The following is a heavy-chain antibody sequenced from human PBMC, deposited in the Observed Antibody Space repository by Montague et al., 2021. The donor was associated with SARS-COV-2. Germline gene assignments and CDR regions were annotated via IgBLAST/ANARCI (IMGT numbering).Heavy chain of an antibody. D-gene: IGHD3-3*01. CDR2: ICWDDDK. V-gene: IGHV2-5*02. CDR3: AHLHTGFWSPYKST. Sequence: PALVKPTQTLTLTCTFSGFSLSTSAVGVGWIRQPPGKAPQWLALICWDDDKRSSPSLKTRLTVTKDTSKNQVVLTMTNMDPVDTATYYCAHLHTGFWSPYKSTWGQGTLVTVSS. J-gene: IGHJ5*02. CDR1: GFSLSTSAVG.